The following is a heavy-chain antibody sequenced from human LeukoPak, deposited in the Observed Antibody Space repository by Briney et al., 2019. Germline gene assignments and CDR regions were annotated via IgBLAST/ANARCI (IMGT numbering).Heavy chain of an antibody. J-gene: IGHJ4*01. V-gene: IGHV3-7*01. Sequence: GGSLRLSCVASGFTFSSHGMNWVRQAPGKGLEWVANIKQDGSHKNYVDSVKGRFTISRDNAKNSLYLQMNSLRAEDTAVYYCARETPDSSGWDWGQEPWSPSPQ. CDR3: ARETPDSSGWD. CDR2: IKQDGSHK. D-gene: IGHD6-19*01. CDR1: GFTFSSHG.